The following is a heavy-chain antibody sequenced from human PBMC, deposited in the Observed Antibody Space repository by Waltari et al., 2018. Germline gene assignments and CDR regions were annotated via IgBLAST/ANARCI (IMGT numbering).Heavy chain of an antibody. J-gene: IGHJ6*03. D-gene: IGHD6-6*01. Sequence: HVQLQQWGAGLLKPSETLSLTCAVYGGSFSGYYWSWIRQPPGKGLEWIGEINHSGRTNYNPSLKSRVTISVDTSKNQFSLKLSSVTAADTAVYYCASVRSSIAALVNYYYMDVWGKGTTVTISS. CDR2: INHSGRT. V-gene: IGHV4-34*01. CDR3: ASVRSSIAALVNYYYMDV. CDR1: GGSFSGYY.